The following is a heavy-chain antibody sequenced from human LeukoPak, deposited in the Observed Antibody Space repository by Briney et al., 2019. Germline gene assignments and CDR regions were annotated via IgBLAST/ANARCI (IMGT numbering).Heavy chain of an antibody. J-gene: IGHJ6*02. D-gene: IGHD6-19*01. CDR3: ARQWLVQDYYYGMDV. V-gene: IGHV1-18*01. CDR1: GYTFTSYG. Sequence: ASVKVSCKASGYTFTSYGISWVRQAPGQELEWMGWISAYNGNTNYAQKLQGRVTMTTDTSTSTAYMELRSLRSDDTAVYYCARQWLVQDYYYGMDVWGQGTTVTVSS. CDR2: ISAYNGNT.